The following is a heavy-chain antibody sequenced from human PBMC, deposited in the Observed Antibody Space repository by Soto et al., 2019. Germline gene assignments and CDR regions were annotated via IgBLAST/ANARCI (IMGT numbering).Heavy chain of an antibody. Sequence: QVQLVQSGAEVKNPGSSMKVSCKASGGTFSDFAFSWVRQAPGQGLEWLGGIMPIFGRPDYAQKLRGRVTITADEITSTAYVELRSLTSEDTAIHYCATWMRRRADIGNYYYGMDVWGQGSTVTVS. V-gene: IGHV1-69*12. D-gene: IGHD2-15*01. CDR1: GGTFSDFA. J-gene: IGHJ6*02. CDR2: IMPIFGRP. CDR3: ATWMRRRADIGNYYYGMDV.